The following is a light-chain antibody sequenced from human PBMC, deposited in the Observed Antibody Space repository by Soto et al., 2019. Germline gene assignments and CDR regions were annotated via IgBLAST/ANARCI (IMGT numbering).Light chain of an antibody. CDR3: QHFKSYPLT. CDR2: DAS. J-gene: IGKJ4*01. CDR1: QGISSA. Sequence: AIQLTQSPSSLSASVGDRVTITCRAGQGISSALAWYQQKPGKPPKLLIYDASSLESVVPSRFSGSGSGTDFTLTISSLQPEDFATYHCQHFKSYPLTFGGGNKVAIK. V-gene: IGKV1-13*02.